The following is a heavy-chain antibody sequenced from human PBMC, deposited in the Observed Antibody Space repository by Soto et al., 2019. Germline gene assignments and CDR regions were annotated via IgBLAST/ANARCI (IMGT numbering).Heavy chain of an antibody. CDR2: ISADNGNT. D-gene: IGHD2-2*01. CDR3: ARVGDIVVVGPWFDP. J-gene: IGHJ5*02. V-gene: IGHV1-18*01. CDR1: GYTFTTYG. Sequence: ASVKVSRKASGYTFTTYGISWVRQAPGQGLEWMGWISADNGNTNYAQNLQGRVTMTTEKSTSTAYMELRSLTSDDTAVYYCARVGDIVVVGPWFDPWGQGTLVTVSS.